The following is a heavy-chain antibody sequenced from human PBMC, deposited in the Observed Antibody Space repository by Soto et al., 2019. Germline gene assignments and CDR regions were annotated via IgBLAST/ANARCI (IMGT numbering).Heavy chain of an antibody. Sequence: QVQLVESGGGVVQPGRSLRLSCAASGFTFSSYGMHWVRQAPGKGLEWVAVIWYDASNKYYADSVKGRFTISRDNSKNTLYLQINSLRGDDTAVYYSATLASKKGFDIWGQGTMVTVSS. V-gene: IGHV3-33*01. CDR3: ATLASKKGFDI. D-gene: IGHD6-19*01. CDR1: GFTFSSYG. J-gene: IGHJ3*02. CDR2: IWYDASNK.